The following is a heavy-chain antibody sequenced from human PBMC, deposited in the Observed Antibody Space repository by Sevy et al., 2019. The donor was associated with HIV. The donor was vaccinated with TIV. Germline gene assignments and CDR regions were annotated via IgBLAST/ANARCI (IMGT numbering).Heavy chain of an antibody. V-gene: IGHV3-7*01. D-gene: IGHD2-15*01. Sequence: GGSLRLSCAASGFTFTDYWMSWVRQTPGKGLEGVANINEGGSAKNYVDSVKGRFTISRDNAKKSLYLQMNSLRGEDTAVYYCARGLRGGSNPPWGQATRVTVSS. J-gene: IGHJ4*02. CDR3: ARGLRGGSNPP. CDR1: GFTFTDYW. CDR2: INEGGSAK.